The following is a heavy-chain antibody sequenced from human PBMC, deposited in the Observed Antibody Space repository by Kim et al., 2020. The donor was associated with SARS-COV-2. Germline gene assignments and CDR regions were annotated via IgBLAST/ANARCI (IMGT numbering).Heavy chain of an antibody. D-gene: IGHD3-10*01. Sequence: YTDSVKGRYTSARDNDKSTIYLQMRGLRAEDTAVYYCAREYQTGLGSDLYWGQGTLVTVSS. V-gene: IGHV3-74*01. CDR3: AREYQTGLGSDLY. J-gene: IGHJ4*02.